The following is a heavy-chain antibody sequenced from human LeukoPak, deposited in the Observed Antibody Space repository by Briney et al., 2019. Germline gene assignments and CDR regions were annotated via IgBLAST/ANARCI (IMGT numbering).Heavy chain of an antibody. CDR1: GFTFSNAW. J-gene: IGHJ6*02. V-gene: IGHV3-15*01. Sequence: PGGSLRPSCAASGFTFSNAWMSWVRQAPGRGLEWVGRIKSKTDGGTTDYAAPVKGRFTISRDDSKNTLYLQMNSLKTEDTAVYYCTTDQGIGPYYDFWSGYYARGPDVWGQGTTVTVSS. CDR2: IKSKTDGGTT. D-gene: IGHD3-3*01. CDR3: TTDQGIGPYYDFWSGYYARGPDV.